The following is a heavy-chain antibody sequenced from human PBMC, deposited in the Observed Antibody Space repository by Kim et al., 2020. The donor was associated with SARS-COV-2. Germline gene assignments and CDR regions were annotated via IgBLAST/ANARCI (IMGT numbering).Heavy chain of an antibody. CDR3: EVAYGDSPFDY. V-gene: IGHV1-69*01. D-gene: IGHD4-17*01. J-gene: IGHJ4*02. Sequence: TANYAKKFQGRVTITADESTSTAYMELSSLRSEDTAVYYCEVAYGDSPFDYWGQGTLVTVSS. CDR2: TA.